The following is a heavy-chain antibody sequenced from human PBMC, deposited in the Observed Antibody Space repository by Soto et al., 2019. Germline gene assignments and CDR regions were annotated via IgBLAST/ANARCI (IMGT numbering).Heavy chain of an antibody. CDR2: INTGNGDT. J-gene: IGHJ4*02. V-gene: IGHV1-3*04. CDR1: GYSFSRYP. D-gene: IGHD3-3*01. CDR3: ARAYDFWSGWGEH. Sequence: QVQLVQSGAEVKKPGASVTISCKASGYSFSRYPLHWVRQAPGQSLEWMGWINTGNGDTKFSDTIHGRVTITRDTSASTAYMELSSLRFEDTAVYFCARAYDFWSGWGEHWGLGTLVTVSS.